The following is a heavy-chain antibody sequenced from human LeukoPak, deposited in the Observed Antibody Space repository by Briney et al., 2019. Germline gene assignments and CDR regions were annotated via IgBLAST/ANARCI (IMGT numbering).Heavy chain of an antibody. V-gene: IGHV4-59*08. CDR2: IYYSGGT. D-gene: IGHD6-6*01. J-gene: IGHJ4*02. CDR3: ARHGSYSSSPGFDY. Sequence: SETLSLTCTVSGGSISSYYWSWLRQPPGKGLEWIAFIYYSGGTNYNPSLKSRVTISVDTSKNQFSLKLTSVTAADTAVYYCARHGSYSSSPGFDYWGQGTLVTVSS. CDR1: GGSISSYY.